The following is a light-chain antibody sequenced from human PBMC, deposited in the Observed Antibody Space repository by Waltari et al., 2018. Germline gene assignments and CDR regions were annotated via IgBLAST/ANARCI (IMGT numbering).Light chain of an antibody. V-gene: IGKV4-1*01. J-gene: IGKJ3*01. CDR1: ERLLSPSNTMNY. CDR3: QQYFRGPIS. CDR2: LTS. Sequence: DIVMTQSPDSLTVSLGERATIPCHSSERLLSPSNTMNYLAWSQQRPGQPPRLLIYLTSTRESGVPDRFSGSGSGTDFTLTISSLQTEDVATYFCQQYFRGPISFGTGTKLEMK.